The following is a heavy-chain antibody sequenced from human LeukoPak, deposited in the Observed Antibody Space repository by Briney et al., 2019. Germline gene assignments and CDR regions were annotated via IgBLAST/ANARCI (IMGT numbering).Heavy chain of an antibody. V-gene: IGHV1-2*02. J-gene: IGHJ6*03. Sequence: GASVKVSCKASGYTFTGYYMHWVRQAPGQGLEWMGWINPNSGGTNYAQKFQGRVTMTRDTSISTAYMELSRLRSGDTAVYYCARGDTMVRGGLYYMDVWSKGTTVTVSS. CDR1: GYTFTGYY. D-gene: IGHD3-10*01. CDR2: INPNSGGT. CDR3: ARGDTMVRGGLYYMDV.